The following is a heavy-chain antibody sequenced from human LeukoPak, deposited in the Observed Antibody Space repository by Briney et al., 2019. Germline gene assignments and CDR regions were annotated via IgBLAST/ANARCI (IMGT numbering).Heavy chain of an antibody. D-gene: IGHD2-15*01. CDR3: ARDAVVVVAASGPGYYFDY. V-gene: IGHV3-21*01. Sequence: GGSLRLSCAASGFTFSSYNMNWVRQAPGKGLEWVSSISSSSSYIYYADSVKGRFTISRDNAKNPLYLQMNSLRAEDTAVYNCARDAVVVVAASGPGYYFDYWGQGTLVTVSS. CDR2: ISSSSSYI. CDR1: GFTFSSYN. J-gene: IGHJ4*02.